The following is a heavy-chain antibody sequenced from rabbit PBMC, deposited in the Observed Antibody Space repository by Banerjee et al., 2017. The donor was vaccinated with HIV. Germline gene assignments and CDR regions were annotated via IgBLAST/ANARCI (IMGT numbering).Heavy chain of an antibody. V-gene: IGHV1S45*01. D-gene: IGHD4-1*01. J-gene: IGHJ4*01. CDR3: ARDLAGVIGWNFSL. CDR2: IGAGSSGTT. CDR1: GFTLSSYW. Sequence: QEKLVESGGGLVQPEGSLTLTCKASGFTLSSYWMWWVRQAPGKGLEWIACIGAGSSGTTYYANWAKGRFTISKTSSTTVTLQMTSLTAADTATYFCARDLAGVIGWNFSLWGPGTLVTVS.